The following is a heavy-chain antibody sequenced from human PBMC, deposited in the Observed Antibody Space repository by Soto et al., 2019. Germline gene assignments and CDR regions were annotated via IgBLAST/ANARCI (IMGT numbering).Heavy chain of an antibody. CDR2: INPNSGGT. D-gene: IGHD5-18*01. V-gene: IGHV1-2*02. Sequence: ASVKVSCKASGYTFTVYYMHWVRQAPGQGLEWMGWINPNSGGTNYAQKFRGRVTMTRDTSISTAYMELSRLSSDDTAVYYCARQIVDTAMIRDYWGQGTLVTVSS. CDR1: GYTFTVYY. J-gene: IGHJ4*02. CDR3: ARQIVDTAMIRDY.